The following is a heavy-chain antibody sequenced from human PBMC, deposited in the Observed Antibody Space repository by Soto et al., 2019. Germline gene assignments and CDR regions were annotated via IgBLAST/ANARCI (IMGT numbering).Heavy chain of an antibody. D-gene: IGHD5-18*01. Sequence: QVQLQESGPGLVKPSQTLSLTCTVSGGSISSGDYYWSWIRQPPGKGLEWIGYIYYSGSTYSNPSLEGRVPISVAPSNNHFSLKLSSVTAADTAVYYCARALVSYGSRWFDPWGQGTLVTVSS. CDR2: IYYSGST. J-gene: IGHJ5*02. CDR1: GGSISSGDYY. CDR3: ARALVSYGSRWFDP. V-gene: IGHV4-30-4*01.